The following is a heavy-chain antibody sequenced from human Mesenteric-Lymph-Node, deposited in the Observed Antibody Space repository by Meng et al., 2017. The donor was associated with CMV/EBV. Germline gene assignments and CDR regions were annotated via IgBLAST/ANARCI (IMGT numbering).Heavy chain of an antibody. Sequence: GESLKISCAASGFTFSSYAMSWVRQAPGKGLEWVSTINRGGDNTYYADSVKGRFTISRDNSKNTLYLQMNSMRAEDTAVYYCATQGAYYYDPIVYPDYWGQGTLVTVSS. D-gene: IGHD3-22*01. V-gene: IGHV3-23*01. CDR1: GFTFSSYA. J-gene: IGHJ4*02. CDR2: INRGGDNT. CDR3: ATQGAYYYDPIVYPDY.